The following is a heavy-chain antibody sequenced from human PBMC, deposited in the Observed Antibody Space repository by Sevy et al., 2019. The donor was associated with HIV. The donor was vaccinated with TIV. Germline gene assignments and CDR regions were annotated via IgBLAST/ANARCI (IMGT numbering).Heavy chain of an antibody. CDR3: AGSTYYNGSGSYYTDAFDI. V-gene: IGHV3-13*01. D-gene: IGHD3-10*01. CDR1: GFTFSSYD. CDR2: IGTAGDT. J-gene: IGHJ3*02. Sequence: GGSLRLSCAASGFTFSSYDMHWVRQATGKGLEWVSAIGTAGDTYYPGSVKGRFTISRENAKNSLYLQMNSLRAGDTTVYYCAGSTYYNGSGSYYTDAFDIWGQGTMVTVSS.